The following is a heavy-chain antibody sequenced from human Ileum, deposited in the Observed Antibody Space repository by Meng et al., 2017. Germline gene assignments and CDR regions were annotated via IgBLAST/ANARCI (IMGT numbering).Heavy chain of an antibody. CDR3: ARRDYGDYGYWYFDL. CDR2: IHPAASTT. J-gene: IGHJ2*01. Sequence: GGSLRLSCKDSGNNFASYWIGWVRQMPGKGLEGMGIIHPAASTTLYNPSLQGQVTISADKSISTAYLQWSSLKASDTAMYYCARRDYGDYGYWYFDLWGRGTLVTVSS. D-gene: IGHD4-17*01. V-gene: IGHV5-51*01. CDR1: GNNFASYW.